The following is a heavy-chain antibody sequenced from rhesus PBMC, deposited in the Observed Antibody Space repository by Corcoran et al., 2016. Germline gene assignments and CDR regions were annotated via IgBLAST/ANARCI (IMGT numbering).Heavy chain of an antibody. CDR1: GYTFTDYY. D-gene: IGHD5-24*01. CDR2: INHYKSNK. CDR3: ARDLEIQRVQYDY. V-gene: IGHV1S2*01. J-gene: IGHJ4*01. Sequence: QVQLVQSGAEVKKPGSSVKVSCKASGYTFTDYYMHWVRQAPRPGLEWMGGINHYKSNKKYAQKVQCRVNMTRNTSTSTAYMELSSLRSEDTAVYYCARDLEIQRVQYDYWGQGVLVTVSS.